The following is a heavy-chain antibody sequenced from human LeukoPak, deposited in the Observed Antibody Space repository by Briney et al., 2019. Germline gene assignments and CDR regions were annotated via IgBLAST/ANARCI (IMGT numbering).Heavy chain of an antibody. V-gene: IGHV3-23*01. CDR3: TKELHVAVAVADYYYFYMDV. J-gene: IGHJ6*03. CDR1: GFAFSSFA. Sequence: PGGSLRLSCAASGFAFSSFAMGWVRQSPGEGLEWLSTINGGGNTTFYSDSVKGRFTISRDNSKNTLYLHMDSLRPDDTATYYCTKELHVAVAVADYYYFYMDVWGRGTAVTVSS. D-gene: IGHD6-19*01. CDR2: INGGGNTT.